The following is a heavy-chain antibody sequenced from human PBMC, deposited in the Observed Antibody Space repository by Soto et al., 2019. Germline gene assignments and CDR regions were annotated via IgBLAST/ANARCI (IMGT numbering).Heavy chain of an antibody. D-gene: IGHD3-22*01. J-gene: IGHJ4*02. V-gene: IGHV3-23*01. Sequence: GGSLRLSCAASGFMFNNYAMSWVRQAPGKGLEWVSTVSVSGGTTYYADSLKGRFTISRDNSKKTVYLQMNRLRADDTAIYYCAKGLYYYDSSGYRLFDYCGQGTMVTVYS. CDR3: AKGLYYYDSSGYRLFDY. CDR1: GFMFNNYA. CDR2: VSVSGGTT.